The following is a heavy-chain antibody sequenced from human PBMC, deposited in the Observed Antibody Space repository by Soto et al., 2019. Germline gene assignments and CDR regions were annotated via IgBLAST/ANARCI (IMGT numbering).Heavy chain of an antibody. CDR3: ARDRDNWNYNYWFDP. V-gene: IGHV3-48*03. Sequence: GGSLRLSCAASGFTFSSYEMNWVRQAPGKGLEWVSYISSSGSTIYYADSVKGRFTISRDNAKNSLYLQMNSLRAEDTAVYYCARDRDNWNYNYWFDPWGQGTLVTVSS. CDR1: GFTFSSYE. D-gene: IGHD1-7*01. CDR2: ISSSGSTI. J-gene: IGHJ5*02.